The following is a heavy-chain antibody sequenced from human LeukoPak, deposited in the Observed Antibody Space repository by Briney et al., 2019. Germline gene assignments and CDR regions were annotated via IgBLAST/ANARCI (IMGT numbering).Heavy chain of an antibody. V-gene: IGHV4-59*08. D-gene: IGHD3-22*01. CDR1: GGSFSGYY. J-gene: IGHJ4*02. CDR2: IYYSGST. Sequence: SETLSLTCAVYGGSFSGYYWSWIRQPPGKGLEWIGYIYYSGSTNYNPSLKSRVTISVDTSKNQFSLKLSSVTAADTAVYYCARYYYDSSGPTFDYWGQGTLVTVSS. CDR3: ARYYYDSSGPTFDY.